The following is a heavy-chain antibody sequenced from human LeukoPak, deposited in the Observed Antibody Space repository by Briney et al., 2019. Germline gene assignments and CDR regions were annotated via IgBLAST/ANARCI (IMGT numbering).Heavy chain of an antibody. CDR3: ARVNSGYVGPGYYYVMDV. V-gene: IGHV1-2*02. D-gene: IGHD5-12*01. CDR2: INPNSGGT. CDR1: GYTFTAYY. Sequence: GASVRVSCKASGYTFTAYYIHWVRQAPGQGLEWMGWINPNSGGTNYAQKFQGRVTMTRDTAISTAYMELRSLRSDDTAVYYCARVNSGYVGPGYYYVMDVWGQGTTVSVSS. J-gene: IGHJ6*02.